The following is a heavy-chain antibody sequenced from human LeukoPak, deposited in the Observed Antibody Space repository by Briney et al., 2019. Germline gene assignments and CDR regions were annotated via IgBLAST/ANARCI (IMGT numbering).Heavy chain of an antibody. V-gene: IGHV1-46*01. CDR2: INPSSGST. Sequence: ASVTVSCKASGYTFTNYYIHWVRQAPGQGLEWMAIINPSSGSTSYAQKFQGRVTMTRDTSTSTVYMELSSLRSEDTAMYYCAREYSNSQFDYWGQGTTVSVSS. CDR3: AREYSNSQFDY. CDR1: GYTFTNYY. J-gene: IGHJ4*02. D-gene: IGHD6-13*01.